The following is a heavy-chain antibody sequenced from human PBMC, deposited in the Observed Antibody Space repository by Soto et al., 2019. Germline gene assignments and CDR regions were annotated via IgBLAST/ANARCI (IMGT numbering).Heavy chain of an antibody. J-gene: IGHJ4*02. CDR3: ARDRGYCSGGSCYVDY. V-gene: IGHV4-31*03. D-gene: IGHD2-15*01. Sequence: QVQLQESGPGLVKPSQTLSLTCTVSGGSISSGGYYWSWIRQHPGKGLEWIGYIYYSGSTYYNPSLKSRVTISVDTSKNQFSLKLRSVTAADTAVYYCARDRGYCSGGSCYVDYWGQGTLVTVSS. CDR1: GGSISSGGYY. CDR2: IYYSGST.